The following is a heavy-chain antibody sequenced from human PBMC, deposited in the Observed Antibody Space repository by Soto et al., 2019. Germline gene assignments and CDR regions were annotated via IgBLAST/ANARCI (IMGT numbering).Heavy chain of an antibody. D-gene: IGHD4-17*01. Sequence: EVQLVESGGGLVQPGRSLRLSCAASGFTFDDYAMHWVRQAPGKGLEWVSGISWNSGSIGYAESVKGRFTISRDNAKNSLYLQMNSLRAEDTALYYCAKADYGDFFDYWGQGTLVTVSS. J-gene: IGHJ4*02. CDR2: ISWNSGSI. V-gene: IGHV3-9*01. CDR1: GFTFDDYA. CDR3: AKADYGDFFDY.